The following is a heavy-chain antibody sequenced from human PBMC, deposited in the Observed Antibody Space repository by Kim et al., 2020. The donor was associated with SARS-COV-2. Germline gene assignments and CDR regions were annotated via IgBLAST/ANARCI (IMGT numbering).Heavy chain of an antibody. Sequence: GGSLRLSCSASGFLFSSYTMHWVRLAPEKGLEYVSAITNTGETSYYADSVKGRFTISRDNSKNTLFLQMRSLSAEDTAVYYCVKPYSSSATYWYFDLWGRGTLVTVSS. CDR1: GFLFSSYT. J-gene: IGHJ2*01. CDR3: VKPYSSSATYWYFDL. D-gene: IGHD6-6*01. V-gene: IGHV3-64D*09. CDR2: ITNTGETS.